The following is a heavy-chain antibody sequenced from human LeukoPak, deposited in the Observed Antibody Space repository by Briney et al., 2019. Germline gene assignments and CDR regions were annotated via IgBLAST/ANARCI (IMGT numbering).Heavy chain of an antibody. D-gene: IGHD6-13*01. CDR1: GGSFSGHY. Sequence: SETLSLTCAVSGGSFSGHYWNWIRQPPGKGLEWIGEINHGGGTNYNPSLKSRVTISVDTSQKQFSLRLSSVTAADTAVYNCARGRYVTTRGGAAAGFLDYWGQGTLVTVST. J-gene: IGHJ4*02. V-gene: IGHV4-34*01. CDR3: ARGRYVTTRGGAAAGFLDY. CDR2: INHGGGT.